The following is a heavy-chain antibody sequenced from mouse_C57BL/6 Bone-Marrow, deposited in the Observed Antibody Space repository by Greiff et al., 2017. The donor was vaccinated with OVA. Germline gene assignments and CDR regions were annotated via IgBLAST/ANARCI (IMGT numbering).Heavy chain of an antibody. CDR1: GFTFSSYG. V-gene: IGHV5-6*01. J-gene: IGHJ2*01. D-gene: IGHD1-1*01. CDR3: ARLHYYGSSYDY. CDR2: ISSGGSYT. Sequence: EVKLMESGGDLVKPGGSLKLSCAASGFTFSSYGMSWVRQTPDKRLEWVATISSGGSYTYYPDSVKGRFTISIDNAKNTLYLQMSSLKSEDTAMYYCARLHYYGSSYDYWGKGTTLTVSS.